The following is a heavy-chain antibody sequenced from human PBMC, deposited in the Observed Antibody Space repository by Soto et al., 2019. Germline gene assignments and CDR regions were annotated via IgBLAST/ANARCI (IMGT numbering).Heavy chain of an antibody. D-gene: IGHD5-12*01. CDR2: ISYDGSNK. V-gene: IGHV3-30-3*01. J-gene: IGHJ4*02. Sequence: QVQLVESGGGVVQPGRSLRLSCAASGFTFSRYAMHWVRQAPGKALEWVAVISYDGSNKYYAGSVKGRFTISRDNSKNTLYLQMNTLSAEDTAVYYFESYSGYEGGHFDYWGQGTLVIVSS. CDR3: ESYSGYEGGHFDY. CDR1: GFTFSRYA.